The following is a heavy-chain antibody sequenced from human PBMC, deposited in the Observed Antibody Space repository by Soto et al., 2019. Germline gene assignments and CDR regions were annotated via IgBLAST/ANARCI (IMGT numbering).Heavy chain of an antibody. CDR3: AKDQSSDYYDSSGSG. Sequence: GGSLRLSCAASGFTFSSYAMSWVRQAPGKGLEWVSVISGSGGSTYYADSVKGRFTISRDNSKNTLYLQMNSLRAEDTAVYYCAKDQSSDYYDSSGSGWGQGTLVTVSS. J-gene: IGHJ4*02. CDR1: GFTFSSYA. D-gene: IGHD3-22*01. V-gene: IGHV3-23*01. CDR2: ISGSGGST.